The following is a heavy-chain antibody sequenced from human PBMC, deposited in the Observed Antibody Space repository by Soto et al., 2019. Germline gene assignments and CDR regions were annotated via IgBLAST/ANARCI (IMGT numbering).Heavy chain of an antibody. CDR1: GFTFSSYA. CDR3: ARVAVAGVRYRWAAMTFDY. V-gene: IGHV3-30-3*01. CDR2: ISYDGSNK. D-gene: IGHD6-19*01. Sequence: QVQLVESGGGVVQPGRSLRLSCAASGFTFSSYAMHWVRQAPGKGLEWVAVISYDGSNKYYADSVKGRFTISRDNSKNTLYLQMNSLRAEDTAVYYCARVAVAGVRYRWAAMTFDYWGQGTLVTVSS. J-gene: IGHJ4*02.